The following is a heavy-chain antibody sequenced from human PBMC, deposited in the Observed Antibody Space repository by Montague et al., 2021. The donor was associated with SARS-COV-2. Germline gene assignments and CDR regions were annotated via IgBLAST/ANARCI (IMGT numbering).Heavy chain of an antibody. CDR1: RFTFSSYG. J-gene: IGHJ6*02. V-gene: IGHV3-33*01. Sequence: SLRLSCAASRFTFSSYGMHWVRQAPGKGLEWVAVIWYDGSNKYYADSVKGRFTISRDNSKNTLYLQMNSLRAEDTAVYYCARDEDRGYNWNAHGMDVWGQGTTVTVSS. CDR3: ARDEDRGYNWNAHGMDV. CDR2: IWYDGSNK. D-gene: IGHD1-1*01.